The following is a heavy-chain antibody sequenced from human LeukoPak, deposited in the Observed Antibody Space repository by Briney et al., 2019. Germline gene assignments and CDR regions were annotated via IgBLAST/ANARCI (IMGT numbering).Heavy chain of an antibody. V-gene: IGHV6-1*01. CDR3: ARVSMEVLGGIVELEAFDI. CDR2: TYYRSKWYN. D-gene: IGHD1-26*01. CDR1: GDSVSSNSAA. J-gene: IGHJ3*02. Sequence: SQTLSLTCAISGDSVSSNSAAWNWIRQSPSRGLEWLGRTYYRSKWYNDYAVSVKSRITINPDTSKNQFSLQLNSVTPEDTAVYYCARVSMEVLGGIVELEAFDIWGQGTMVTVSS.